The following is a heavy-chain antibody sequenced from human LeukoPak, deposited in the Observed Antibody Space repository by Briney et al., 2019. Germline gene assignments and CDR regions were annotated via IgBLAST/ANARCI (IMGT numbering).Heavy chain of an antibody. D-gene: IGHD3-3*01. J-gene: IGHJ4*02. CDR3: ERDPPYYDFWSGYYLDY. CDR1: GYTFTGYY. V-gene: IGHV1-2*02. Sequence: ASVKVSCKPSGYTFTGYYMHWVRQAPGQGLESRGWMNPNSGGTNYAQKFQGRVTMTRDTSIITAYMELSRLRSDDTSVYYCERDPPYYDFWSGYYLDYWGQGTLVTVSS. CDR2: MNPNSGGT.